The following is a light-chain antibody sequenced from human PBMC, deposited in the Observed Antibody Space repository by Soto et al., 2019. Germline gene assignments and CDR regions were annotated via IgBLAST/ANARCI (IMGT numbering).Light chain of an antibody. Sequence: DMQVTQSPSSLSASLGDRVTITCRTSQNIASFLNWFQHKPGRAPKLLISGASRLQTGVPSRFSGSGSGTSFTLTITSLQPEDFAAYYCQQSYTPPPTFGQGTRVQIK. CDR2: GAS. CDR1: QNIASF. V-gene: IGKV1-39*01. CDR3: QQSYTPPPT. J-gene: IGKJ1*01.